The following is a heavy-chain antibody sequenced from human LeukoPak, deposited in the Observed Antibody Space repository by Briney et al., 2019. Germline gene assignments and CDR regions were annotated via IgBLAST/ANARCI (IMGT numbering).Heavy chain of an antibody. D-gene: IGHD1-26*01. CDR2: ISGSGGST. Sequence: QTGGSLRLSCAASGFTFSSYAMSWVRQAPGKGLEWVSAISGSGGSTYYADSVKGRFTISRDNSKNTLYLQMNSLRAEDTAVYYCASNLGDSGSYYRYYFDYWGQGTLVTVSS. J-gene: IGHJ4*02. CDR1: GFTFSSYA. CDR3: ASNLGDSGSYYRYYFDY. V-gene: IGHV3-23*01.